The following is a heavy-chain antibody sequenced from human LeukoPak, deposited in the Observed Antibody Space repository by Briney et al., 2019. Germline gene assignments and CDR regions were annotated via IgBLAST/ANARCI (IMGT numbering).Heavy chain of an antibody. V-gene: IGHV3-30*18. CDR1: GFTFSSYG. CDR3: AKDLNEVSIDY. J-gene: IGHJ4*02. Sequence: PGGSLRLSCAASGFTFSSYGMHWVRQAPGKGLEWVAVISYDGSNKYYADSVKGRFTISRDNSKNTLYLQMNSLRAEDTAVYYCAKDLNEVSIDYWGQGTLVTVSS. D-gene: IGHD1-1*01. CDR2: ISYDGSNK.